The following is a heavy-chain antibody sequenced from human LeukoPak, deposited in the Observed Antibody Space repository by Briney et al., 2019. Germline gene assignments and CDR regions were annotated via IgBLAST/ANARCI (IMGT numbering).Heavy chain of an antibody. D-gene: IGHD6-6*01. Sequence: SETLSLTCAVSGGSISSGGYSWSWIRQPPGKGLEWIGYIYHSGSTYYNPSLKSRVTISVDRSKNQFSLKLSSVTAADTAVYYCARTERIGQLGHWYFDLWGRGTLVTVSS. V-gene: IGHV4-30-2*01. CDR2: IYHSGST. CDR3: ARTERIGQLGHWYFDL. J-gene: IGHJ2*01. CDR1: GGSISSGGYS.